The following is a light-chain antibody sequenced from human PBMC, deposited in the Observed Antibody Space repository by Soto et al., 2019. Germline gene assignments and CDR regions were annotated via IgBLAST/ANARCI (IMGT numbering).Light chain of an antibody. CDR1: QSARIS. CDR2: GAS. V-gene: IGKV3-20*01. Sequence: ETLMTHSPATLXVSXXERXSLSCRASQSARISLGWYQQKPGQAPRLLIYGASSRATGIPDRFSGSGSGTDFTLTISRVAPEDFAVYYCQQYGSLPITFGQGTRLEIK. CDR3: QQYGSLPIT. J-gene: IGKJ5*01.